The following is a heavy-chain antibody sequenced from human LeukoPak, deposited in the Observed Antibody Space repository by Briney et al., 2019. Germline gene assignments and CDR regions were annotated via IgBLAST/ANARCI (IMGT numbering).Heavy chain of an antibody. J-gene: IGHJ6*03. CDR2: INPNSGGT. CDR3: ARDSSAVAGDYYYYMDV. D-gene: IGHD6-19*01. CDR1: GYTFTGYY. V-gene: IGHV1-2*02. Sequence: ASVKVSCKASGYTFTGYYMHWVRQAPGQGLEWMGWINPNSGGTNYAQKFQGRVTMTRDTSISTAYMELSRLRSDDTAVYYCARDSSAVAGDYYYYMDVWGKGTTVTVSS.